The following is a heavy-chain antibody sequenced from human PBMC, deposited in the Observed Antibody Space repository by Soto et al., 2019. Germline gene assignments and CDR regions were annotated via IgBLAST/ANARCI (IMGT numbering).Heavy chain of an antibody. Sequence: LRLACADCGFRFSSYNMSWFSQTPGKRLEWVAAITATGDRTYYADSVTGRSTISTDESKKKHYLQMTSLRAEDMAMYYCAPVNGYFEYWGEGTPVRVSS. CDR1: GFRFSSYN. V-gene: IGHV3-23*01. CDR2: ITATGDRT. D-gene: IGHD1-1*01. CDR3: APVNGYFEY. J-gene: IGHJ4*02.